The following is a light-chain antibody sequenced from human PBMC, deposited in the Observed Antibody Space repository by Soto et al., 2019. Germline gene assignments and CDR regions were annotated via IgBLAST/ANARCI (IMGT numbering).Light chain of an antibody. Sequence: QSALTQPASVSGSPGQSITISCTGTSSDVDGYNYVSWYQQHPGKAPKLMIYDVSNRPSGVSNRFSGSKSGNTASLPFSGLQAEDEADYSCSSYTSSSTYVFGTGTKVTVL. CDR2: DVS. J-gene: IGLJ1*01. CDR3: SSYTSSSTYV. CDR1: SSDVDGYNY. V-gene: IGLV2-14*01.